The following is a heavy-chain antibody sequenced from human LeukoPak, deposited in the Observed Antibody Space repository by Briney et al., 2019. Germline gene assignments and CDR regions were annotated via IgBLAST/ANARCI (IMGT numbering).Heavy chain of an antibody. D-gene: IGHD1-7*01. V-gene: IGHV4-34*01. CDR2: INHSGST. CDR3: ARTLTNYLRQLPRVVYYYYMDV. CDR1: GGSFSGYY. Sequence: PSETLSLTCAVYGGSFSGYYWSWIRQPPGKGLEWIGEINHSGSTNYNPSLKSRVTISVDTSKNQFSLKLSSVTAADTAVYYCARTLTNYLRQLPRVVYYYYMDVWGKGTTVTVSS. J-gene: IGHJ6*03.